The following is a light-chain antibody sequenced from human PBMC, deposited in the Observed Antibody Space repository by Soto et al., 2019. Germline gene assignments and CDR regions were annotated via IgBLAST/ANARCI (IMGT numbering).Light chain of an antibody. CDR1: SSDIGAYNF. V-gene: IGLV2-14*03. J-gene: IGLJ2*01. CDR3: TSWKTSTTMI. CDR2: DVN. Sequence: SVLTPPASVSGSPGQAITISCTGTSSDIGAYNFVSWYQQHPGKAPKLMLYDVNIRPSGVSNRFSGSKSGNTASLTISGLQAEDGADYYCTSWKTSTTMIFGGGTKVTVL.